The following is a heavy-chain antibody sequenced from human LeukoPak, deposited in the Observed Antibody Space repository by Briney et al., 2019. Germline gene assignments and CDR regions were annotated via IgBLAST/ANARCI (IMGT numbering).Heavy chain of an antibody. V-gene: IGHV4-34*01. CDR3: ARKYYDFWSGYYKGLDY. J-gene: IGHJ4*02. Sequence: SETLSLTCAVYGGSFSGYYWSWLRQPPGKGLEWIGEINHSGSTNYNPSLKSRVTISVDTSKNQFSLKLSSVTAADTAVYYCARKYYDFWSGYYKGLDYWGQGTLVTVSS. D-gene: IGHD3-3*01. CDR1: GGSFSGYY. CDR2: INHSGST.